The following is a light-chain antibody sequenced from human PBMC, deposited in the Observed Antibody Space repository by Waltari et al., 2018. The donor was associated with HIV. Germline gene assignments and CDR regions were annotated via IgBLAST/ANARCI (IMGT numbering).Light chain of an antibody. V-gene: IGLV2-8*01. J-gene: IGLJ2*01. CDR3: SAYAGNNIVL. CDR2: EVT. CDR1: SSDVGRSDS. Sequence: QSALTQPPSASGSPGQSVTISCTRASSDVGRSDSAPWYQHHPHKAPKLILYEVTQRPSGVPERFSGSKSGNMASLTVSGLQAEDESYYYCSAYAGNNIVLFGGGTKLTVL.